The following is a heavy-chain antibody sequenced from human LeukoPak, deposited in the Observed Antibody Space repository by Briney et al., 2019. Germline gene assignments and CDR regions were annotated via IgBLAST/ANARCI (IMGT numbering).Heavy chain of an antibody. J-gene: IGHJ4*02. Sequence: GGSLRLSCAASGFTFSSYGMHWVRQAPGKGLEWVAVISYDGSNKYYADSVKGRFTISRDNSKNTLYLQMNSLRAEDTAVYYCAKDTHYYDSSGARPFDYGGQGTLVTVSS. V-gene: IGHV3-30*18. CDR1: GFTFSSYG. CDR3: AKDTHYYDSSGARPFDY. CDR2: ISYDGSNK. D-gene: IGHD3-22*01.